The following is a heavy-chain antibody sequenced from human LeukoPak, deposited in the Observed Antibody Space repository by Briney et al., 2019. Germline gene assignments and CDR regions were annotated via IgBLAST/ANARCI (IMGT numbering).Heavy chain of an antibody. CDR1: GFTVSSNY. CDR3: ARGYCSGGSCHSALDY. V-gene: IGHV3-53*01. Sequence: GGSLRLSCAASGFTVSSNYMSWVRQAPGKGLEWVSVIYSGGSTYYADSVKGRFTISRDNSKNTLYLQMNSLRAEDTAVYYCARGYCSGGSCHSALDYWGQGTLVTVSS. J-gene: IGHJ4*02. D-gene: IGHD2-15*01. CDR2: IYSGGST.